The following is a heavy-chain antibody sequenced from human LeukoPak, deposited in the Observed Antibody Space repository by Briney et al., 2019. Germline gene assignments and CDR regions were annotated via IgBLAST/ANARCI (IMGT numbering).Heavy chain of an antibody. D-gene: IGHD1-26*01. CDR1: GYTFTSYD. CDR2: MNPNSGNT. V-gene: IGHV1-8*01. Sequence: VASVKVSCKASGYTFTSYDINWVRQATGQGLEWMGWMNPNSGNTGYAQKFQGRVTMTRSTAINTAYMELSSLRSEDTAVYYCAGAPSGVGATRLNWFDPWGQGTLVTVSS. J-gene: IGHJ5*02. CDR3: AGAPSGVGATRLNWFDP.